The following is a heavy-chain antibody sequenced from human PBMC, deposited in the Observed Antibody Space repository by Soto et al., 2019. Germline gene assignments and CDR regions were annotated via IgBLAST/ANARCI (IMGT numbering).Heavy chain of an antibody. CDR3: ARLCSGGSCYRRHYYYYYMDV. CDR2: IYPGDSDT. Sequence: LGESLKISCKGSGYSFTSYWIGWVRQMPGKGLEWMGIIYPGDSDTRYSPSFQGQVTISADKSISTAYLQWSSLKASDTAMYYCARLCSGGSCYRRHYYYYYMDVWGKGTTVTVSS. V-gene: IGHV5-51*01. J-gene: IGHJ6*03. CDR1: GYSFTSYW. D-gene: IGHD2-15*01.